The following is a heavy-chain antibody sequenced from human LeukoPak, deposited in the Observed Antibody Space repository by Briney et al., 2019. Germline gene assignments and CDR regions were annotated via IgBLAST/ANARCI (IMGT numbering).Heavy chain of an antibody. Sequence: GGSLRLSCAASGFTFSTYWMSWVRQAPGKGLEWVANIKQDGSDKFYVDSVKGRFTTSRDNAKNSMYLQMNSLGAEDTAVYYCARVLPVASRDYWGQGTLVTVSS. V-gene: IGHV3-7*01. CDR3: ARVLPVASRDY. J-gene: IGHJ4*02. D-gene: IGHD2-2*01. CDR2: IKQDGSDK. CDR1: GFTFSTYW.